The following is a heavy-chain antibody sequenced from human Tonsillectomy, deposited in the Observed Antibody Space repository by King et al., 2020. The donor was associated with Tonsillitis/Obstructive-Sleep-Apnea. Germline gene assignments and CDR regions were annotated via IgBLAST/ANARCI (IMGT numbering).Heavy chain of an antibody. CDR2: ISSSGDTI. J-gene: IGHJ4*02. V-gene: IGHV3-48*03. D-gene: IGHD3-3*01. Sequence: QLVQSGGGLVQPGGSLRLSCAASGFTFSSHEMNWVRQAPGKGLEWVSYISSSGDTIYYADSVKGRFTISRDNAKNSLYLQMNSLRAEDTAVYYCARAGYDFWSGYYSSYLDYWGQGTLVTVSS. CDR1: GFTFSSHE. CDR3: ARAGYDFWSGYYSSYLDY.